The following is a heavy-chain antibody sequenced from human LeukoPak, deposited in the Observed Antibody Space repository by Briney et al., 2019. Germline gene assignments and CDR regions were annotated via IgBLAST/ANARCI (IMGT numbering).Heavy chain of an antibody. V-gene: IGHV3-74*01. CDR1: GFTLSNYW. J-gene: IGHJ4*02. CDR2: INSDVSST. D-gene: IGHD4-17*01. Sequence: GGSLRLSCAASGFTLSNYWMHWVRQAPGKGLVWVSRINSDVSSTTYADSVKGRFTISRDNAKNTLYLQMNSLRAEDTAVYYCARHYGDYAFDYWGQGTLVTVSS. CDR3: ARHYGDYAFDY.